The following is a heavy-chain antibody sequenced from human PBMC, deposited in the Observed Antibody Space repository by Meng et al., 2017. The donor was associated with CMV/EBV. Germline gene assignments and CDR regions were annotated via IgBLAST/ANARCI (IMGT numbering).Heavy chain of an antibody. CDR1: GGSISSSSYY. D-gene: IGHD3-10*01. CDR3: AREGNYYGSGSYYAY. CDR2: IYYSGST. V-gene: IGHV4-39*07. Sequence: QLPLPESGPGLVKPSETLSLTGTVSGGSISSSSYYWGWIRQPPGKGLEWIGSIYYSGSTYYNPSLKSRVTISVDTSKNQFSLKLSSVTAADTAVYYCAREGNYYGSGSYYAYWGQGTLVTVSS. J-gene: IGHJ4*02.